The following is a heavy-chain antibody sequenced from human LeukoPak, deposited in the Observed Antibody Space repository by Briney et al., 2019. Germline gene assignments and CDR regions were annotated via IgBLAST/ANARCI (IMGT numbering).Heavy chain of an antibody. D-gene: IGHD3-10*01. CDR1: GFTFSSYG. V-gene: IGHV3-30*02. CDR3: AKDQGPLWFGELAT. J-gene: IGHJ4*02. CDR2: IRYDGSNK. Sequence: GGSLRLSCAASGFTFSSYGMHWVRQAPGKGLEWVAFIRYDGSNKYYADSVKGRFTISRDNSKNTLYLQMNSLRAEDTAVYYCAKDQGPLWFGELATWGQGTLVTVSS.